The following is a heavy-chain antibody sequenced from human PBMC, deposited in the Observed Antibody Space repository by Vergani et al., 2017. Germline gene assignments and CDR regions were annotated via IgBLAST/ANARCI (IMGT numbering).Heavy chain of an antibody. J-gene: IGHJ5*02. V-gene: IGHV4-34*01. D-gene: IGHD2-21*01. CDR2: INHSGST. Sequence: QVQLQQWGAGLLKPSETLSLTCAVYGGSFSGYYWSWIRQPPGKGLEWIGEINHSGSTNYNPSLKSRVTISVDTPKNQFSLKLSSVTAADTAVYYCASSKGIVVVGGRWFDPWGQGTLVTVSS. CDR3: ASSKGIVVVGGRWFDP. CDR1: GGSFSGYY.